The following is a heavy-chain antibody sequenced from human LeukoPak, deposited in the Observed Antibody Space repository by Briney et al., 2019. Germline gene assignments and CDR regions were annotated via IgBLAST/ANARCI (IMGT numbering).Heavy chain of an antibody. D-gene: IGHD2-2*02. Sequence: PSETLSLTCAVYGGSFSGYYWSWIRQPPGKGLEWIGEINHSGSTNYNPSLKSRVTISVDTSKNQFSLKLSSVTAADTAVYYCARGSPCSSTSCYTFLFPDFYGMDVWGQGTTVTVSS. J-gene: IGHJ6*02. CDR2: INHSGST. CDR3: ARGSPCSSTSCYTFLFPDFYGMDV. CDR1: GGSFSGYY. V-gene: IGHV4-34*01.